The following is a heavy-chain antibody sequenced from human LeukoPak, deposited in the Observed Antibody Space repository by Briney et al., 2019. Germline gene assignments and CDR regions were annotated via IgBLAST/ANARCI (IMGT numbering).Heavy chain of an antibody. V-gene: IGHV4-59*12. D-gene: IGHD6-13*01. CDR1: GFSISSYY. J-gene: IGHJ5*02. CDR3: ARDPRTFGIAAAGNGNWFDP. CDR2: IYYSGST. Sequence: AETLTLSCAASGFSISSYYRSWVRQPPGKGLEWIADIYYSGSTNYNASLKSRVTISADTSKNTLSLKMNTLTAADTAVYYCARDPRTFGIAAAGNGNWFDPSGQGTPVTVSS.